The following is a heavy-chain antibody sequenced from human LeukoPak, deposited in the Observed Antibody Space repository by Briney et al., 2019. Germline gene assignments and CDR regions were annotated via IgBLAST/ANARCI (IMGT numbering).Heavy chain of an antibody. CDR2: INPNSGGT. J-gene: IGHJ4*02. V-gene: IGHV1-2*02. D-gene: IGHD3-3*01. Sequence: ASVKVSCKASGYTFTGYYMHWVRQAPGQGLEWMGWINPNSGGTNYAQKFQGRVTMTRDTSISTAYMELSRLRSDDTAVYYCARDPRTTIFGVVTPFHYWGQGTLVTVSS. CDR1: GYTFTGYY. CDR3: ARDPRTTIFGVVTPFHY.